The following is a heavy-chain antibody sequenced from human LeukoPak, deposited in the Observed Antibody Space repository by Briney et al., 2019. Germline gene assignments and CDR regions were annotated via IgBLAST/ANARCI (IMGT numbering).Heavy chain of an antibody. V-gene: IGHV4-61*08. CDR1: GGSISSGGYY. J-gene: IGHJ6*03. D-gene: IGHD3-16*01. CDR3: ARETSQKGAHYMDV. Sequence: SETLSLTCAVSGGSISSGGYYWSWIRQLPGKGLEWIGYIYYSGGTNYNPSLKSRVTISVDTSKNQFSLKLSSVTAADTAVYYCARETSQKGAHYMDVWGKGTTVTISS. CDR2: IYYSGGT.